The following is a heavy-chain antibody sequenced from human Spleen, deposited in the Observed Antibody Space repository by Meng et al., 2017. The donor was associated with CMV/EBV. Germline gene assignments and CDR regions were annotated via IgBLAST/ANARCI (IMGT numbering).Heavy chain of an antibody. CDR3: ARDAFIFVGYTEEDGLYYYYYGMDV. V-gene: IGHV3-30*02. CDR2: IRYDGSNK. D-gene: IGHD3-3*02. CDR1: GFTFSSYG. Sequence: GESLKISCAASGFTFSSYGMNWVRQAPGKGLEWVAFIRYDGSNKYYADSVKGRFTISRDNSKNTLYLQMNSLRAEDTAVYYCARDAFIFVGYTEEDGLYYYYYGMDVWGQGTTVTVSS. J-gene: IGHJ6*02.